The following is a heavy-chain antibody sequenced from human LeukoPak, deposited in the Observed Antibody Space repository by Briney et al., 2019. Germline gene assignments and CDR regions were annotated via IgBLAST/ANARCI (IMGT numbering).Heavy chain of an antibody. Sequence: GGSLRLSCAASGFTFSSYSMNWVRQAPGKGLEWVSYISSSSSTIYYADSVKGRFTISRDNANNSLYLQMNSLRAEDTAVYYCAGGYYDILTGADYWGQGTLVTVSS. D-gene: IGHD3-9*01. CDR2: ISSSSSTI. J-gene: IGHJ4*02. CDR3: AGGYYDILTGADY. V-gene: IGHV3-48*01. CDR1: GFTFSSYS.